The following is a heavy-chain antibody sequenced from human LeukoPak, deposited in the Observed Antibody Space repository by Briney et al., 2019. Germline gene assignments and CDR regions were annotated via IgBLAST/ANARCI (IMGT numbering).Heavy chain of an antibody. D-gene: IGHD7-27*01. CDR1: GFSFSDSW. Sequence: GGSLRLSCAASGFSFSDSWMSWVRQAPGKGPQWVANIKEDESQEHYADSVKGRFTVSRDNAKNSLFLQMNSLRVEDTAVYYCATYKNWVAGDVWGQGTTVSVSS. V-gene: IGHV3-7*01. CDR3: ATYKNWVAGDV. J-gene: IGHJ6*02. CDR2: IKEDESQE.